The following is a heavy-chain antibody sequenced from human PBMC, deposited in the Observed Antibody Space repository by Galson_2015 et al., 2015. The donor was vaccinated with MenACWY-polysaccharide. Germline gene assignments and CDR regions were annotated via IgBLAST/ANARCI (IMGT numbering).Heavy chain of an antibody. CDR3: GTRPVDYFHMDV. J-gene: IGHJ6*03. Sequence: ETLSLTCAVSGDSISSNNWWNWVRQPPGTGLEWIGEISHNENTIYNPSLKSRVSISLDKSKNQFSLNLSSVTAADTAVYYCGTRPVDYFHMDVWGKGTTVTVSS. V-gene: IGHV4-4*02. CDR1: GDSISSNNW. D-gene: IGHD6-19*01. CDR2: ISHNENT.